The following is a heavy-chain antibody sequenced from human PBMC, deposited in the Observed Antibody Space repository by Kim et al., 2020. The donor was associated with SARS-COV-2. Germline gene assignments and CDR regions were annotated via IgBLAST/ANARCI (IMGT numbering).Heavy chain of an antibody. Sequence: GGSLRLSCAASGFTVSSNYMSWVRQAPGKGLEWVSVIYSGGSTYYADSVKGRFTITRDNYKNTLHLQMNSMRAADTAVYYCARDGTEFWAFDIWGQGTMV. CDR3: ARDGTEFWAFDI. CDR2: IYSGGST. CDR1: GFTVSSNY. J-gene: IGHJ3*02. D-gene: IGHD1-1*01. V-gene: IGHV3-66*01.